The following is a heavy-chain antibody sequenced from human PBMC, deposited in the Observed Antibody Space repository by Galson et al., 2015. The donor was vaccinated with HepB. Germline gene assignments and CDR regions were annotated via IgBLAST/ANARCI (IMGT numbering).Heavy chain of an antibody. CDR2: ISAYNGNT. V-gene: IGHV1-18*01. J-gene: IGHJ5*02. D-gene: IGHD2-2*01. CDR3: ARGGPYCSSTSCYNNNWFDP. CDR1: GYTFTSYG. Sequence: SVKVSCKASGYTFTSYGISWVRQAPGQGLEWMGWISAYNGNTNYAQKLQGRVTMTTDTSTSTVYMELSSLRSEDTAVYYCARGGPYCSSTSCYNNNWFDPWGQGTLVTVSS.